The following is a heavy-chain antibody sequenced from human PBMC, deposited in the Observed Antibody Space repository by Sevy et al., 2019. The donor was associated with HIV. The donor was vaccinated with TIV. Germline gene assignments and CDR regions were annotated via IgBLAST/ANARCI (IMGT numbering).Heavy chain of an antibody. CDR2: FYTSGNT. Sequence: SETLSLTCTVSGGSISSGSYYWSWIRQPAGKGLEWIGRFYTSGNTNYNPSLKSRFTISVDTSKNQFSLKLRSVTAADTAVYYCARGLRDYDILTGFYYYYYMDVWGKGTTVTVSS. J-gene: IGHJ6*03. CDR3: ARGLRDYDILTGFYYYYYMDV. D-gene: IGHD3-9*01. V-gene: IGHV4-61*02. CDR1: GGSISSGSYY.